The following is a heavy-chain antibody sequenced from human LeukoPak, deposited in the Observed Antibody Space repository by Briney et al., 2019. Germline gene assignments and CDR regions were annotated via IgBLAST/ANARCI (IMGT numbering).Heavy chain of an antibody. CDR1: GGSMSSYY. CDR2: IYYRHST. Sequence: PSETLSLTCTVSGGSMSSYYWRWLRQPQGKGLEWIGYIYYRHSTNYNLSLNSLVTISVDTSNNHFSLKLSSVTAANTAVYYCARGARAGYNLEPFDYWGQGTLVTVSS. D-gene: IGHD5-24*01. CDR3: ARGARAGYNLEPFDY. J-gene: IGHJ4*02. V-gene: IGHV4-59*08.